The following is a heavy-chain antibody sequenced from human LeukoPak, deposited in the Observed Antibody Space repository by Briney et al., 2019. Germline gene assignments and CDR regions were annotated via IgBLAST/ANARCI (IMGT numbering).Heavy chain of an antibody. V-gene: IGHV1-8*01. J-gene: IGHJ4*02. D-gene: IGHD2-15*01. CDR2: MNPNSGNT. CDR1: GYTFTSYD. Sequence: ASVKVSCKASGYTFTSYDINWVRQATGQGLEWMGWMNPNSGNTGYAQKFQGRVTMTRNTSISTAYMELSSLRSEDTAVYYCARELVCGGSCEQHEWGQGTLVTVSS. CDR3: ARELVCGGSCEQHE.